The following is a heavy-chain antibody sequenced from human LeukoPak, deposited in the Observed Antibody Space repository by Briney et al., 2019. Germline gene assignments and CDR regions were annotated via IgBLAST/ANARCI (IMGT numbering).Heavy chain of an antibody. CDR1: GFTFNLYE. Sequence: PGGSLRLSCAASGFTFNLYEMTWVRQAPGKGLEWVSYISGGGGTTYYADSVKGRFTISRDNSKNTLYLQMNSLRAEDTAVYYCANFPITMIGFDPWGQGTLVTVSS. CDR3: ANFPITMIGFDP. J-gene: IGHJ5*02. CDR2: ISGGGGTT. D-gene: IGHD3-22*01. V-gene: IGHV3-23*01.